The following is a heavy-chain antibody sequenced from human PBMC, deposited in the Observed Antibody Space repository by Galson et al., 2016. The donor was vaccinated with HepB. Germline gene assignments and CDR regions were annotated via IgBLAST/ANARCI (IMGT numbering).Heavy chain of an antibody. CDR2: INPSGGTT. V-gene: IGHV1-46*02. Sequence: SVKVSCTASGFNFNNYYMHWVRQAPGQGLEWMGVINPSGGTTHTAHNFKGRVTMTSDMSKITVYMEVDSLKSEDTAMYYCATSSETLWTYYDGMDVWGQGTTVTVSS. J-gene: IGHJ6*02. CDR3: ATSSETLWTYYDGMDV. CDR1: GFNFNNYY. D-gene: IGHD6-6*01.